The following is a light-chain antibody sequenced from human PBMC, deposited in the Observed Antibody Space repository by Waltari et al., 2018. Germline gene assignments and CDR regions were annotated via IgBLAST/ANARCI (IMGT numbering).Light chain of an antibody. J-gene: IGKJ1*01. CDR1: QSLLHSNGYNY. CDR2: LGS. CDR3: MQALQTPRT. Sequence: DIVMTQSPLSLRVTPGEPASISCRSSQSLLHSNGYNYLDWYLQKPVQSPQLLIYLGSNRASGVPDRFSGSGSGTDFTLKISRVEAEDVGVYYCMQALQTPRTFGQGTKVEIK. V-gene: IGKV2-28*01.